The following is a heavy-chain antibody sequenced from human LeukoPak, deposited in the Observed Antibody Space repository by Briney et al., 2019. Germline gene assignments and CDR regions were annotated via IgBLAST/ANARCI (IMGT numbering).Heavy chain of an antibody. CDR3: ARAEWELDDAFDI. J-gene: IGHJ3*02. D-gene: IGHD1-26*01. CDR2: IYTSGST. CDR1: GGSISSYY. V-gene: IGHV4-4*07. Sequence: KPSEALSLTCTVSGGSISSYYWSWIRQPAGKGLEWIGRIYTSGSTNYNPSLKSRLTISVDTSKNQFSLKLSSVTAADTAVYNCARAEWELDDAFDIWGQGTMVTVSS.